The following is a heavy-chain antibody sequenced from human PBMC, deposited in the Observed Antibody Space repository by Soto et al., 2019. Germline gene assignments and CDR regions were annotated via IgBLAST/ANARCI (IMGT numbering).Heavy chain of an antibody. Sequence: SETLSLTCAVSGGSISSGGYSWSWIRQPPGKGLEWIGYIYHSGSTYYNPSLKSRVTISVDRSKNQFSPKLSSVTAADTAVYYCARDGDGRMTTNPYYYNGMDVWGPGTTVTVSS. V-gene: IGHV4-30-2*01. D-gene: IGHD4-4*01. CDR3: ARDGDGRMTTNPYYYNGMDV. CDR1: GGSISSGGYS. CDR2: IYHSGST. J-gene: IGHJ6*02.